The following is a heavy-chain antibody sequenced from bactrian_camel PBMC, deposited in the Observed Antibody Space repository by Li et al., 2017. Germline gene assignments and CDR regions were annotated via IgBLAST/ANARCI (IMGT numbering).Heavy chain of an antibody. CDR2: LYTAGDST. Sequence: VQLVESGGGSVQTGGSLKLSCVASGEGVYNSACMGWFRQAPGQKREAVAALYTAGDSTFYADSVKGRFTISQDNVKKTVYLQMNSLKPEDTAMYYCAASELSNDHWWSLRTVDYQDWGQGTQVTVS. J-gene: IGHJ4*01. V-gene: IGHV3S54*01. CDR1: GEGVYNSAC. D-gene: IGHD7*01. CDR3: AASELSNDHWWSLRTVDYQD.